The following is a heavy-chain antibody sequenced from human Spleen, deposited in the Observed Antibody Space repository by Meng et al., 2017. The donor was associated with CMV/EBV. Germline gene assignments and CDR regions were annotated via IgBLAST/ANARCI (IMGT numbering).Heavy chain of an antibody. V-gene: IGHV1-69*05. CDR1: GTFSSYP. D-gene: IGHD3-10*01. J-gene: IGHJ5*02. Sequence: GTFSSYPLSWVRQAPGQGLEWMGGLIPIFGTTNYAQKFQGRVTITTDESTTTAYMELSSLRSEDTAVYYCAREARITMVRGIPNWFDPWGQGTLVTVS. CDR2: LIPIFGTT. CDR3: AREARITMVRGIPNWFDP.